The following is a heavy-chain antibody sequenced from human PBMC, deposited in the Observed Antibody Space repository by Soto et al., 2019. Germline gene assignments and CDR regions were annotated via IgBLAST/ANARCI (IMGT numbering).Heavy chain of an antibody. CDR1: GFTFSTSS. V-gene: IGHV3-48*01. CDR2: INTNGQTI. CDR3: TRDPFGSGNNYNWAYYYYGMDV. Sequence: GGSLRLSCVGSGFTFSTSSFNWVRQAPGKGLEWVAYINTNGQTIYYADSVKGRFTISRDNGRKSLYLQMNRLRPDDSAVYYCTRDPFGSGNNYNWAYYYYGMDVWGKGTRVTVP. D-gene: IGHD3-10*01. J-gene: IGHJ6*04.